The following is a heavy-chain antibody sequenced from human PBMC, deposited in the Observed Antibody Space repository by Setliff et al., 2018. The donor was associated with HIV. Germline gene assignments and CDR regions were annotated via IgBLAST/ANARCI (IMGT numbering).Heavy chain of an antibody. CDR2: MYTSGST. J-gene: IGHJ3*02. D-gene: IGHD2-15*01. CDR3: ARGLIVVVRAFDI. CDR1: GGSISSGSYY. Sequence: SETLSLTCTVPGGSISSGSYYWSWIRQPAGKGLEWIGHMYTSGSTNYNPSLKSRVTISVDTSKNQFSLKLSSVTAADTAVYYCARGLIVVVRAFDIWGQGTMVTVSS. V-gene: IGHV4-61*09.